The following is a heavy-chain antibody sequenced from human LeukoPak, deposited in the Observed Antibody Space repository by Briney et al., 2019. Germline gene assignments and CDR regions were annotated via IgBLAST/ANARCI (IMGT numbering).Heavy chain of an antibody. D-gene: IGHD4-23*01. J-gene: IGHJ6*03. Sequence: SETLSLTCTVSGGSISSYYWSWIRQPPGKGLEWIGRIYTSGSTNYNPSLKSLVTISVDTSKNQFSLKLSSVTAADTAVYYCAREAVVTPGRRMDYYYYYMDVWGKGTTVTISS. V-gene: IGHV4-4*08. CDR1: GGSISSYY. CDR3: AREAVVTPGRRMDYYYYYMDV. CDR2: IYTSGST.